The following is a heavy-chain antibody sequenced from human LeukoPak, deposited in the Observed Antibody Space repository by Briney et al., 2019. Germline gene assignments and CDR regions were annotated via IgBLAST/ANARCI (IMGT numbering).Heavy chain of an antibody. CDR1: GGSFSGYY. CDR3: ARVAGVNLQFYFDS. J-gene: IGHJ4*02. V-gene: IGHV4-34*01. CDR2: INHSGST. Sequence: SENLSLTCAVYGGSFSGYYWSWIRQPPGKGLEWIGEINHSGSTDYNPSLKSRVTISVDTSKNQFSLEVNSVTTADTGVYYCARVAGVNLQFYFDSWGPGTLVTVSS. D-gene: IGHD4-11*01.